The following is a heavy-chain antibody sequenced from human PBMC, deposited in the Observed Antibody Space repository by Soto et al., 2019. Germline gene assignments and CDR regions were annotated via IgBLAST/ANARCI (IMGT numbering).Heavy chain of an antibody. V-gene: IGHV3-48*01. CDR3: ARHHERIAEIGWFDP. J-gene: IGHJ5*02. Sequence: PGGSQRLSRAAAGFTSINYGINRVRKAPGKGLEWVSYISSSSSTIYYTDSVKGRFTISRDNAKNSLYLQMNSLRAEDTAVYYCARHHERIAEIGWFDPWGQGTLVTVSS. CDR1: GFTSINYG. D-gene: IGHD6-13*01. CDR2: ISSSSSTI.